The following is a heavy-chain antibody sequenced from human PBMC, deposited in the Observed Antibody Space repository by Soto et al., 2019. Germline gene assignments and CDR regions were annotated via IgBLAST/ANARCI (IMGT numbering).Heavy chain of an antibody. J-gene: IGHJ6*02. V-gene: IGHV1-69*06. Sequence: SVKVSCKASGGTFGSYAISWVRQAPGQGLEWMGGIIPIFGTANYAQKFQGRVTITADKSTSTAYMELSSLRSENTAVYYCARGGEWLRFGYGMDVWGQGTTVTVSS. CDR2: IIPIFGTA. D-gene: IGHD5-12*01. CDR3: ARGGEWLRFGYGMDV. CDR1: GGTFGSYA.